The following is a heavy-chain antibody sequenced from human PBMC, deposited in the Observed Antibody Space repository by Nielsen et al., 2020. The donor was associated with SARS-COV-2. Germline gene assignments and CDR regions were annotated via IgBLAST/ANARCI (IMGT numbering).Heavy chain of an antibody. CDR1: GVSISSSYW. CDR2: IHHSGST. V-gene: IGHV4-4*02. Sequence: SETLSLTCAVSGVSISSSYWWSWVRPPPGKGLEWIGEIHHSGSTNYAPSLKSRLSMSVDKSKSQFSLRLRSVTAADTAVYYCARRNIVVVPAPILGLGPFFYYFYLDVWGKGTTVIVSS. CDR3: ARRNIVVVPAPILGLGPFFYYFYLDV. J-gene: IGHJ6*03. D-gene: IGHD2-2*02.